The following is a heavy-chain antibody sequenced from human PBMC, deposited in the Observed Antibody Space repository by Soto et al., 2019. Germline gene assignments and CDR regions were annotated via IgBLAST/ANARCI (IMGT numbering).Heavy chain of an antibody. J-gene: IGHJ4*02. CDR2: ISYDGSKI. D-gene: IGHD4-17*01. Sequence: LRLSCAASGFTFSTQAMHWVRQAPGKGLDWVAVISYDGSKIYYADSVKGRFTISRDNSKNTLYLQMNSLRAEDTAVYYCARDLRKFYYFDAWGQGTQVTVSS. CDR1: GFTFSTQA. CDR3: ARDLRKFYYFDA. V-gene: IGHV3-30-3*01.